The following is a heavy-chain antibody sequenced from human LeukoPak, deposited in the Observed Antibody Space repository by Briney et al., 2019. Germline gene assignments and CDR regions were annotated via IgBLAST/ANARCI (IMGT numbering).Heavy chain of an antibody. CDR1: GYTLTELS. V-gene: IGHV1-24*01. CDR2: FDPEDGET. CDR3: ATDFLSLLAFDI. Sequence: ASVMVSCKVSGYTLTELSMHWVRQAPGKGLEWMGGFDPEDGETIYAQKFQGRVTMTEDTSTDTAYMELSSLRSEDTAVYYCATDFLSLLAFDIWGQGTMVTVSS. J-gene: IGHJ3*02.